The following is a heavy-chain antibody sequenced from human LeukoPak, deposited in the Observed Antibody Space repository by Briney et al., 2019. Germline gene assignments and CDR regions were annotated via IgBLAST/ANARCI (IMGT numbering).Heavy chain of an antibody. Sequence: GGSLRLSCAASGFTFSDYYMSWIRQAPGKGLEWVSYISSSGSTIYYADSVKGRFTISRDNAKNSLYLQMNCLRAEDTAVYYCARAQLMGNYFDYWGQGTLVTVSS. CDR3: ARAQLMGNYFDY. V-gene: IGHV3-11*04. J-gene: IGHJ4*02. D-gene: IGHD2-8*01. CDR1: GFTFSDYY. CDR2: ISSSGSTI.